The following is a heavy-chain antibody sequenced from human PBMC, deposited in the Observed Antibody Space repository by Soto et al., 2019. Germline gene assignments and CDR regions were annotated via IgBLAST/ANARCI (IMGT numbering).Heavy chain of an antibody. D-gene: IGHD2-21*01. Sequence: EVQMLESGGALVQPGGSLRLSCEASGFTFSNYAMSWVRQAPGKGLEWVSSIGSSGGSTYYADSVKGRFTISRDNSKNTLYLQMNSLRADDTAVYYCATLVSATSGYWGQGTLVTVSS. V-gene: IGHV3-23*01. CDR3: ATLVSATSGY. CDR2: IGSSGGST. CDR1: GFTFSNYA. J-gene: IGHJ4*02.